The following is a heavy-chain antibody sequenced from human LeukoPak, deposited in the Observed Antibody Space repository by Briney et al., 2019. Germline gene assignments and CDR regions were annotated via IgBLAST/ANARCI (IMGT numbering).Heavy chain of an antibody. D-gene: IGHD3-10*01. CDR2: INYCGGT. J-gene: IGHJ6*03. CDR1: DGAISGYY. CDR3: ARLGYGSGTPYYYFYMDD. V-gene: IGHV4-59*01. Sequence: SETLSLTCTVPDGAISGYYWSWLRQPPGKGLEWIGYINYCGGTNYNPSLRRRVTFLRDTSKNQVSLKLRSVTGADTAVYFCARLGYGSGTPYYYFYMDDWGTGTTVTVSS.